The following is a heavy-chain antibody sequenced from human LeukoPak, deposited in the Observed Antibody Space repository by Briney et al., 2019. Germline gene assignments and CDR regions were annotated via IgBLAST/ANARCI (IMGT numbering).Heavy chain of an antibody. J-gene: IGHJ4*02. CDR1: GFTFSSYA. V-gene: IGHV3-23*01. CDR3: AKDRIAAATKGALNY. Sequence: GGSLRLSCAASGFTFSSYAMSWVRQTPGKGLEWVSAISGSGGSTYYADSVKGRFTISRDNSKNTLYLQMNSLRAADTAVFYCAKDRIAAATKGALNYWGQGTLVTVSS. CDR2: ISGSGGST. D-gene: IGHD6-13*01.